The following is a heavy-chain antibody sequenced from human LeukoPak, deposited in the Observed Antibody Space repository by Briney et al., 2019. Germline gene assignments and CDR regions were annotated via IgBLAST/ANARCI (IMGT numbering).Heavy chain of an antibody. CDR1: GGSISSSSYY. CDR3: ARQITMVRGVTVTDWFDP. J-gene: IGHJ5*02. Sequence: SETLSLTCTVSGGSISSSSYYWGWIRQPPGKGLEWIGSIYSSGSTYYNPSLKSRVTISVDTSKNQFSLKLSSVTAADTAVYYCARQITMVRGVTVTDWFDPWGQGTLVTVSS. V-gene: IGHV4-39*01. D-gene: IGHD3-10*01. CDR2: IYSSGST.